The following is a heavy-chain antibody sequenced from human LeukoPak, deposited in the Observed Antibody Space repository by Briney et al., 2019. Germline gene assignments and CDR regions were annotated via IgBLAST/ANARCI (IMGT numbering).Heavy chain of an antibody. CDR1: GGSISSYY. CDR3: ARGGYYGSGNDFRFDP. J-gene: IGHJ5*02. CDR2: IHYTGST. Sequence: SETLSLTCTVSGGSISSYYWSWIQQSPGKGLECIGYIHYTGSTNYNPSLKSRVTISVETSKNQFSLKLKSVTAADTAVYYCARGGYYGSGNDFRFDPWGQGTLVTVSS. D-gene: IGHD3-10*01. V-gene: IGHV4-59*01.